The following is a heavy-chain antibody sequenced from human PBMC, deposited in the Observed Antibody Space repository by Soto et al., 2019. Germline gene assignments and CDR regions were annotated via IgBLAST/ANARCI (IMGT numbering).Heavy chain of an antibody. D-gene: IGHD1-26*01. J-gene: IGHJ4*02. V-gene: IGHV1-18*01. CDR2: ISAYNGNT. CDR3: ARDRGSYAVDY. Sequence: QVQLVQSGAEVKKPGASVKVSCKASGYTFTSYGITWVRQAPGQGLEWMGWISAYNGNTNYAQKLKGRVTMTTDTSTSTADMELRSLRSDDTAVYYGARDRGSYAVDYWGEGTLGAVSS. CDR1: GYTFTSYG.